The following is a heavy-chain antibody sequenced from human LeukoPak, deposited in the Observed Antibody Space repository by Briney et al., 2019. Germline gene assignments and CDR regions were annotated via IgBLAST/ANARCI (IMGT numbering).Heavy chain of an antibody. CDR3: ARRRYGSGPNWFDP. CDR1: GFTFSSYE. D-gene: IGHD3-10*01. J-gene: IGHJ5*02. Sequence: GGSLRPSCAASGFTFSSYEMNWVRQAPGKGLERVSCISSSGSTIYYADSVKGRFTISRDNAKNSLYLQMNSPRAEDTAVYYCARRRYGSGPNWFDPWGQGTLVTVSS. V-gene: IGHV3-48*03. CDR2: ISSSGSTI.